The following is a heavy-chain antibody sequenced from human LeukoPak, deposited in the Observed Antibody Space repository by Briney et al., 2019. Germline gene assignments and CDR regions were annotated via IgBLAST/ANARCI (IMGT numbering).Heavy chain of an antibody. CDR1: GFTFSSYG. V-gene: IGHV3-30*03. CDR3: ATTGYSSGWYFDY. CDR2: ISYDGSNK. D-gene: IGHD6-19*01. Sequence: PGGSLRLSCAASGFTFSSYGMHWVRQPPGKGLEWVAVISYDGSNKYYADSVKGRFTISRDNSKNTLYLQMNSLRAEDTAVYYCATTGYSSGWYFDYWGRGTLVTVSS. J-gene: IGHJ4*02.